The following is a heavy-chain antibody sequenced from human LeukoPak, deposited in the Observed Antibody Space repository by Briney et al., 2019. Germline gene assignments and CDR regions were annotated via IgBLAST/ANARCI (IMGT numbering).Heavy chain of an antibody. Sequence: PSETLSLTCTVSGGSISSYYWSWIRQPAGKGLEWLGRIYTSGSTNYNPSLKGRVTMSVDTSKNQFSLKLSSVTAADTAVYYCAREEYYYGSGSYYTYWGQGTLVTVSS. CDR2: IYTSGST. CDR3: AREEYYYGSGSYYTY. D-gene: IGHD3-10*01. V-gene: IGHV4-4*07. CDR1: GGSISSYY. J-gene: IGHJ4*02.